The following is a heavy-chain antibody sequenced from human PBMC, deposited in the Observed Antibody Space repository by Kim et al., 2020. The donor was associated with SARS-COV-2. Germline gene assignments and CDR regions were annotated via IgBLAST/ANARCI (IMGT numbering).Heavy chain of an antibody. CDR2: MNPNSGNT. CDR1: GYTFTSYD. Sequence: ASVKVSCKASGYTFTSYDINWVRQATGQGLEWMGWMNPNSGNTGYAQKFQGRVTMTRNTSISTVYMELSSLRSEDTAVYYCARGSVGDTYYDFWSHYYYGMDVWGQGTTVTVSS. CDR3: ARGSVGDTYYDFWSHYYYGMDV. J-gene: IGHJ6*02. V-gene: IGHV1-8*01. D-gene: IGHD3-3*01.